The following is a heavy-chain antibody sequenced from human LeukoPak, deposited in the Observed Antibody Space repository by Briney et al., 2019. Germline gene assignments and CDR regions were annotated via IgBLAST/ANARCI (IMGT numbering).Heavy chain of an antibody. V-gene: IGHV3-30*18. D-gene: IGHD3-10*01. CDR3: AKVGDGGGGDY. Sequence: PGRSLRLSCAASGFTFSSYGMHWVRQAPGKGLEWVAVISYDGSNKYYADSVKGRFTISRDNSKNTLYLQMNSLRAEDAAVYYWAKVGDGGGGDYWGQGTLVTVSS. CDR2: ISYDGSNK. CDR1: GFTFSSYG. J-gene: IGHJ4*02.